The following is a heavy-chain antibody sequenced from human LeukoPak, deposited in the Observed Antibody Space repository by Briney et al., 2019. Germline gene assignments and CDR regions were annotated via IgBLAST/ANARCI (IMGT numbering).Heavy chain of an antibody. J-gene: IGHJ5*02. Sequence: ASVKVSCKASGYTFTSYGISWVRQAPGQGLEWMGWISAYNGNTNYAQKLQGRVTMTTDTSTSTAYMELRSLRSDDTAVYYCARVFDCSSTSCPGNWFDPWGQGTLVTVSS. CDR3: ARVFDCSSTSCPGNWFDP. CDR2: ISAYNGNT. CDR1: GYTFTSYG. V-gene: IGHV1-18*01. D-gene: IGHD2-2*01.